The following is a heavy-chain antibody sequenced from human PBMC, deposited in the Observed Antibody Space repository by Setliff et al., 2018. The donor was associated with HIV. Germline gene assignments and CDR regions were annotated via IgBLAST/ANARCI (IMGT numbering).Heavy chain of an antibody. D-gene: IGHD2-15*01. J-gene: IGHJ4*02. CDR3: AREAHGGNPWGDY. V-gene: IGHV1-46*01. Sequence: ASVKVSCKASGYTFTSYYLHWVRQAPGQGLEWMGMINPSGGSASYAQKFQGRVTMSRDTSTSTVYMELSSLRSEDTAVYYCAREAHGGNPWGDYWGQGTLVTVSS. CDR2: INPSGGSA. CDR1: GYTFTSYY.